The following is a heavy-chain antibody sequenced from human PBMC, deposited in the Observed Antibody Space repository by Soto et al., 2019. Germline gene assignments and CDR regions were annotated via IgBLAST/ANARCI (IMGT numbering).Heavy chain of an antibody. CDR1: RFTFSTYE. D-gene: IGHD2-2*01. V-gene: IGHV3-48*03. CDR2: ISSSGNTV. CDR3: VRYCSSTLCNGVATRTFDY. Sequence: GGSLRLSCAASRFTFSTYEMIWVRQAPGKGLEWVSYISSSGNTVYYADSVKGRFTISRDNTRNSLYLQMNSLRDEDTALYYCVRYCSSTLCNGVATRTFDYWGQGTLVTVSS. J-gene: IGHJ4*02.